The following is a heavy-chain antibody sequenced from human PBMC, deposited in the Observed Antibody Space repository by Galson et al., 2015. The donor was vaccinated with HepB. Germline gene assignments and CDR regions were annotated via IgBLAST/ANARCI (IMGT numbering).Heavy chain of an antibody. CDR3: ARAPPVLYYGGNYRY. D-gene: IGHD4-23*01. Sequence: SVKVSCKASGYTFTSYAMHWVRQAPGQRLEWMGWINAGNGNTKYSQKFQGRVTITRDTSASTAYMELSSLRSEDTAVYYCARAPPVLYYGGNYRYWGQGTLVTVSS. J-gene: IGHJ4*02. CDR1: GYTFTSYA. CDR2: INAGNGNT. V-gene: IGHV1-3*01.